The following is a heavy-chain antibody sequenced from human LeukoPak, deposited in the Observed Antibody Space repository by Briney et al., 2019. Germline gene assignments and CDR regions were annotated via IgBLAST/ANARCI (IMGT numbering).Heavy chain of an antibody. CDR1: GGSISSSSYY. V-gene: IGHV4-39*01. Sequence: SETLSLTCTVSGGSISSSSYYWGWIRQPPGKGLEWIGSIYYSGSTYYNPSLKSRVTIFADTSKNQFSLRLSSLSAADTAVYYCARARGSSSAVDYWGQGTLVTVSS. D-gene: IGHD6-6*01. CDR3: ARARGSSSAVDY. J-gene: IGHJ4*02. CDR2: IYYSGST.